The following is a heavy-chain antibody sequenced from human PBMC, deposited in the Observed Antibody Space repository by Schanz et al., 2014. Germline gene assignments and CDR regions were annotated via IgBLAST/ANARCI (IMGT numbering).Heavy chain of an antibody. CDR1: GFNFKAYA. Sequence: EAQLLESGGGLVQPGGSLRLSCAASGFNFKAYAMSWVRQAPGKGLEWVSGINWNGGSTGYADSVKGRFTISRDNAENTLYLQMNSLRADDSAIYYCAKDHPSSGWPAFDVWGQGTQVTVSS. CDR3: AKDHPSSGWPAFDV. D-gene: IGHD6-19*01. V-gene: IGHV3-20*04. CDR2: INWNGGST. J-gene: IGHJ4*02.